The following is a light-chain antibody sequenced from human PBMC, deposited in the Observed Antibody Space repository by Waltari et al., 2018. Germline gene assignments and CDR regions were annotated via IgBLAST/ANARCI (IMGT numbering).Light chain of an antibody. CDR1: SSDVGAYND. Sequence: QSALTHPRSVSGSPGHSVTIPSTGTSSDVGAYNDVSWYQQHPPKVPELMIYDVTKRPPGVPDRFSASKSGNTASLTISGLQAEDDADYYCCSYAGSLYVFGTGTKVTVL. CDR2: DVT. CDR3: CSYAGSLYV. V-gene: IGLV2-11*01. J-gene: IGLJ1*01.